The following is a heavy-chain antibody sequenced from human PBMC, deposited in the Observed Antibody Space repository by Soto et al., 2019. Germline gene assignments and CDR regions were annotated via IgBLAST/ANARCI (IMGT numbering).Heavy chain of an antibody. CDR3: ARDACRVGNCPPLFDY. Sequence: SETLSLTCTVSGGSISSYYWSWIRQPPGKGPEWIGYIYYSGSTNYNPSLKSRVTISVDTSKNQFSLKLSSVTAADTAVYYCARDACRVGNCPPLFDYWGRGTLVTAPQ. V-gene: IGHV4-59*12. D-gene: IGHD2-15*01. CDR2: IYYSGST. J-gene: IGHJ4*02. CDR1: GGSISSYY.